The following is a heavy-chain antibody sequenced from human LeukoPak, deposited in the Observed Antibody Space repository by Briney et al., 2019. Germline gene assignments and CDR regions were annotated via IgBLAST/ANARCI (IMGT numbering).Heavy chain of an antibody. V-gene: IGHV3-20*01. CDR2: INWNGGST. J-gene: IGHJ6*03. D-gene: IGHD3-10*01. CDR1: GFTFDDYG. Sequence: GGSLRLSCAASGFTFDDYGMSWVRHAPGKGLEWVSGINWNGGSTGYADSVKGRFTISRDNAKNSLYLQMNSLRAEDTALYHCARVYYYGSGSYYNSGGDYYYYMDVWGKGTTVTISS. CDR3: ARVYYYGSGSYYNSGGDYYYYMDV.